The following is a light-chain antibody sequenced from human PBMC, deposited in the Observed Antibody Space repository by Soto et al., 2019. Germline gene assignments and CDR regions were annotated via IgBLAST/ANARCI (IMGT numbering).Light chain of an antibody. CDR2: GVS. V-gene: IGKV3-20*01. J-gene: IGKJ1*01. CDR3: QQYSISST. CDR1: QRVSSSS. Sequence: EIVLTQSPATLSLSPGERATLSCRASQRVSSSSLAWSQHKPGQSPRLLIFGVSSRATDIPDRLSGSGSGTDFTLTINRLEPEDFAVYYCQQYSISSTFGQGTKVDIK.